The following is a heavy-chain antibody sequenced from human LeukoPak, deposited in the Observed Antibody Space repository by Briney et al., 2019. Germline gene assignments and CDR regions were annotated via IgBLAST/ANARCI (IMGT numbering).Heavy chain of an antibody. V-gene: IGHV4-59*08. CDR1: RGSIISYY. J-gene: IGHJ4*02. CDR3: AGHRPCNTVDF. D-gene: IGHD2/OR15-2a*01. CDR2: ISDVGSI. Sequence: SETLSLTCTVSRGSIISYYGSWIRHPPGRGLEWIAYISDVGSIIYNPSLKSRVTISLDTSKIQFSLKLSSVSAADTAVYYCAGHRPCNTVDFWGQGILSASPQ.